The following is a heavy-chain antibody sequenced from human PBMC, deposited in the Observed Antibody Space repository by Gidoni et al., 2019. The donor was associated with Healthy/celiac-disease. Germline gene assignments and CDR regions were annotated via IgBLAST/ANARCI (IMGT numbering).Heavy chain of an antibody. J-gene: IGHJ4*02. D-gene: IGHD3-22*01. Sequence: EVQLVESGGGLVQPGGSLRLSCAASGFTFSSYAMHLVRQAPGKGLEYVSAISRNGGSTYYANSVKGRFTISRDNSKNTLYLQMGSLRAEDMAVYYCAIGDSSLDWGQGTLVTVSS. CDR1: GFTFSSYA. CDR2: ISRNGGST. CDR3: AIGDSSLD. V-gene: IGHV3-64*01.